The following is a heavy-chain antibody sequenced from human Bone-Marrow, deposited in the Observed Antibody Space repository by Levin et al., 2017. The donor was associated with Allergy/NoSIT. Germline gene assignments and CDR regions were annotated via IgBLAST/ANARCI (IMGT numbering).Heavy chain of an antibody. CDR3: ARGGEVDEGDGVFAL. V-gene: IGHV3-48*04. J-gene: IGHJ2*01. Sequence: SLLLSFSSSFFPFLLPLLNWVRQAPGKGLEWVSYISTSSGTIYYAESVKGRFTLSLAHARNSLYLQMDSLRAEDTALDYGARGGEVDEGDGVFALWGRGTLVTVSS. CDR2: ISTSSGTI. D-gene: IGHD3-10*01. CDR1: FFPFLLPL.